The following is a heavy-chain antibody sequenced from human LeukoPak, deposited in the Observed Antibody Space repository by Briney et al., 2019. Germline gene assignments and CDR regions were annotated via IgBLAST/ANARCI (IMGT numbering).Heavy chain of an antibody. CDR3: ATTPGGDTTGYYPWYFDL. Sequence: GGSLRLSCAASGFTFDGYGMSWARQVPGRGLEWICGINWNSSVTGYADSVKGRFNISRDNAKSSLYLQMNGLRAEDTAIYYCATTPGGDTTGYYPWYFDLWGRGTLVTVSS. J-gene: IGHJ2*01. V-gene: IGHV3-20*04. D-gene: IGHD3-22*01. CDR2: INWNSSVT. CDR1: GFTFDGYG.